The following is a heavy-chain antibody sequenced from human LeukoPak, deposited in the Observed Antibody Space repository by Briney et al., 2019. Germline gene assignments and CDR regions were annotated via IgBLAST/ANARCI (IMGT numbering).Heavy chain of an antibody. CDR1: GYTLTSYP. Sequence: GASVKVSCKSSGYTLTSYPISWVRQAPAQGLEWVGWITTHNGNTKYAQKLQGRVPMITDTSTSTAYMDLRGLRSDDTAVYYCARGYDYGDYVGDFDYWGQGTLVIVSS. CDR2: ITTHNGNT. D-gene: IGHD4-17*01. CDR3: ARGYDYGDYVGDFDY. J-gene: IGHJ4*02. V-gene: IGHV1-18*01.